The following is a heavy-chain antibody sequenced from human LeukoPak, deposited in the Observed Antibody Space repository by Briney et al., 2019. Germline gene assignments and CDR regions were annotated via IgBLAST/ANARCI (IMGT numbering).Heavy chain of an antibody. Sequence: GGSLRLSCAASGFTFSSYEMNWVRQAPGKGLEWVSYISSSGSTIYYADSVKGRFTISRDNAKNSLYLQMNSLRAEDTAVYYCARGKWLTYYFDYWGQGTLVTVSS. CDR3: ARGKWLTYYFDY. D-gene: IGHD5-12*01. CDR2: ISSSGSTI. V-gene: IGHV3-48*03. J-gene: IGHJ4*02. CDR1: GFTFSSYE.